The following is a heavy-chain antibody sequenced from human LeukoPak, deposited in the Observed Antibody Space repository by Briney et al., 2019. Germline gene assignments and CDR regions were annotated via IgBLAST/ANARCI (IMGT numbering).Heavy chain of an antibody. CDR1: GFTFSSYS. D-gene: IGHD3-22*01. Sequence: GGSLRLSCAASGFTFSSYSMNWVRQAPGKGLEWVSSISSSSSYIYYADSVKGRFTISRDNAKNSLYLQMNSLRAEDTAVYYCARDSDSRRGTMLDYWGQGTLVTVAS. J-gene: IGHJ4*02. CDR2: ISSSSSYI. V-gene: IGHV3-21*04. CDR3: ARDSDSRRGTMLDY.